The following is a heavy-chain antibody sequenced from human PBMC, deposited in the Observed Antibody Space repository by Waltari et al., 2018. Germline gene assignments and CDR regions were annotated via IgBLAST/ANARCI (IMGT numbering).Heavy chain of an antibody. V-gene: IGHV3-48*03. CDR2: MSSSAMTM. D-gene: IGHD1-20*01. CDR1: GSTFSNFE. Sequence: EVQLVQSGGGLVQPGGSLRLSCEASGSTFSNFELNWVRQAPGKGLEWVSYMSSSAMTMYYADSGKGRFSIARDNAKKSVYLQMNSLRVEDTAVYYCAGGIKGYFDYWGQGTLVSVSS. J-gene: IGHJ4*02. CDR3: AGGIKGYFDY.